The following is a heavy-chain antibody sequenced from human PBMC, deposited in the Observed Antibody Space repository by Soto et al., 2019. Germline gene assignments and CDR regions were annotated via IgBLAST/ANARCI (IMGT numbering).Heavy chain of an antibody. Sequence: PSETLSLTCAVYGGSFSGYYWSWIRQPPGKGLEWIGEINHSGSTNYNPSLKSRVTISVDTSKNQFSLKLSSVTAADTAVYYCARGHFTMVRGVIMGDYYYYGMDVWGQGTTVTVSS. D-gene: IGHD3-10*01. CDR1: GGSFSGYY. V-gene: IGHV4-34*01. CDR2: INHSGST. J-gene: IGHJ6*02. CDR3: ARGHFTMVRGVIMGDYYYYGMDV.